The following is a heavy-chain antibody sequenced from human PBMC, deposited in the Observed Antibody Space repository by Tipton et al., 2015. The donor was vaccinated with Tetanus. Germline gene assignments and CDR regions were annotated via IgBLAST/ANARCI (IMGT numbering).Heavy chain of an antibody. CDR1: GFTFSEFTFADAW. CDR3: STSGPGVSGGAY. V-gene: IGHV3-15*01. D-gene: IGHD3-16*01. CDR2: IKSKLDGGAI. Sequence: SLRLSCAASGFTFSEFTFADAWMSWVRRAPGKGLEWIGRIKSKLDGGAIDYAAPMEGRFIISRDDSHNTEFLKMNSLKPEDTAVYYCSTSGPGVSGGAYWGQGTLVTVSS. J-gene: IGHJ4*02.